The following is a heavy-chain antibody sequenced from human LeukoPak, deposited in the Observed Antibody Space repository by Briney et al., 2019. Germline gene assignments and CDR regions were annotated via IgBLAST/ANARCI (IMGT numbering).Heavy chain of an antibody. CDR1: GGSFSGYY. V-gene: IGHV4-34*01. D-gene: IGHD5-18*01. J-gene: IGHJ4*02. Sequence: SETLSLTCAVYGGSFSGYYWSWIRQPPGKGLEWIGEINHSGSTNYNPSLKSRVTISVDTSKNQFSLKLSSVTAADTAVYYCARGQTDTAMDNTIDYWSQGTLVTVSS. CDR3: ARGQTDTAMDNTIDY. CDR2: INHSGST.